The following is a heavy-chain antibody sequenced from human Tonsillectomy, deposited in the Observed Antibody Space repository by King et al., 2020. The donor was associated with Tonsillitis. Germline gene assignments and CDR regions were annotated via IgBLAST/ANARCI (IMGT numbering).Heavy chain of an antibody. D-gene: IGHD6-19*01. CDR3: AKNQLVSSCWLPPRAFDI. Sequence: VQLVESGGGLVQPGGSLRLSCAASGFTFSSYAMSWVRQAPGKGLEWVSALSGSGGSTYYANSVKGRFTISRDNSKNTLYLQMNSLRAADTAVYDCAKNQLVSSCWLPPRAFDIWGQGTMVTVSS. J-gene: IGHJ3*02. CDR1: GFTFSSYA. V-gene: IGHV3-23*04. CDR2: LSGSGGST.